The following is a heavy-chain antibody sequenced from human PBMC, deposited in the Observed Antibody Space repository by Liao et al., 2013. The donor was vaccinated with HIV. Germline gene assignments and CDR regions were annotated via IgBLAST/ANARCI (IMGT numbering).Heavy chain of an antibody. CDR2: IYTSGST. CDR1: GGSISSGSSY. V-gene: IGHV4-61*02. J-gene: IGHJ4*02. CDR3: ASDIYCSGGSCFDY. Sequence: QVQLQESGPGLVKPSQTLSLTCTVSGGSISSGSSYWSWIRQPAGKGLEWIGRIYTSGSTNYNPSLKGRVTMSVDTSKNQFSLKLSSVTAADTAVYYCASDIYCSGGSCFDYWGRGNPGHRLL. D-gene: IGHD2-15*01.